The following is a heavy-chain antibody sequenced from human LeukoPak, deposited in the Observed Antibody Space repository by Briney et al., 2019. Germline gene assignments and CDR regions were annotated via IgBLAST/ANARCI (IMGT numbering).Heavy chain of an antibody. J-gene: IGHJ4*02. Sequence: SETLSLTCTVSGGSTSSHYWSWTRQPPGKGLEWIGYIYYIGTTNYNPSLKSRVTISVDTSKNQFSLKLSSVTAADTAVYYCARGRYYYDSSGSLDYWGQGTLVTVSS. CDR3: ARGRYYYDSSGSLDY. CDR2: IYYIGTT. D-gene: IGHD3-22*01. CDR1: GGSTSSHY. V-gene: IGHV4-59*11.